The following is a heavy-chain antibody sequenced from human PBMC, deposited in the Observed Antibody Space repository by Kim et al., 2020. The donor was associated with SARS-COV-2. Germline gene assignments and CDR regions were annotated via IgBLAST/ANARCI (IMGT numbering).Heavy chain of an antibody. CDR2: IYYSEIP. CDR1: GASIGSSRYF. Sequence: SETLSLTCTVSGASIGSSRYFWDWIRQPPGKGLEWIGSIYYSEIPYYNPSLKSRVVISLDTPKNQFSLKLSSVTAADTALYYCARRIAVAERASLDPWGQGPQVTVSS. V-gene: IGHV4-39*01. J-gene: IGHJ5*01. CDR3: ARRIAVAERASLDP. D-gene: IGHD6-19*01.